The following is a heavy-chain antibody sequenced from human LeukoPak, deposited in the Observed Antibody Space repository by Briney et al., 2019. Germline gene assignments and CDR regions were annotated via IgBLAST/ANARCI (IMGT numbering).Heavy chain of an antibody. J-gene: IGHJ1*01. CDR1: GGSISSYY. D-gene: IGHD6-13*01. V-gene: IGHV4-59*01. CDR2: IYYSGST. CDR3: ARTDSSSWSEYFQH. Sequence: SETLSLTCTVSGGSISSYYWSWIRQPPGKGLEWIGYIYYSGSTNYNPSLKSRVTISVDTSKNQFSLKLSSVTAADTAVYYCARTDSSSWSEYFQHWGQGTLVTVSS.